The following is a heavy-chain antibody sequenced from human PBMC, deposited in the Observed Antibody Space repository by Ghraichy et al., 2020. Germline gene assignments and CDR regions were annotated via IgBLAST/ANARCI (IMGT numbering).Heavy chain of an antibody. Sequence: GGSLRLSCAASGFTFRSHWMHWVRQAPGKGPVWVSRINSDGTTTNYADSVKGRFTISRDNTKNTLYLQMNSLRAEDTAVYYCTTANDDNGYYFDYWGQGTLVTVSS. J-gene: IGHJ4*02. CDR3: TTANDDNGYYFDY. CDR1: GFTFRSHW. CDR2: INSDGTTT. D-gene: IGHD4-17*01. V-gene: IGHV3-74*01.